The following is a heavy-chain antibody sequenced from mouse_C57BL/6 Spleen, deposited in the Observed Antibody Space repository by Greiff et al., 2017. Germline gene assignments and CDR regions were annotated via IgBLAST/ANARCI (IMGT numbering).Heavy chain of an antibody. CDR2: IDPSDSYT. V-gene: IGHV1-50*01. J-gene: IGHJ2*01. Sequence: QVQLQQPGAELVKPGAPVKLSCKASGYTFTSYWMQWVKQRPGQGLEWIGEIDPSDSYTNYNQKFKGKATLTVDTSSSTAYMQLSSLTSEDSAVYYCAIYDGYFYFDYWGQGTTLTVSS. CDR3: AIYDGYFYFDY. D-gene: IGHD2-3*01. CDR1: GYTFTSYW.